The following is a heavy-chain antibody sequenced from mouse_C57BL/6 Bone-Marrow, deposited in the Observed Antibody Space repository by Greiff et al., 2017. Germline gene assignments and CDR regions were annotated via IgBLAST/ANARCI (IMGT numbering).Heavy chain of an antibody. V-gene: IGHV1-53*01. Sequence: QVQLQQPGTELVKPGASVKLSCTASGYTFTSYWMHWVKQRPGQGLEWIGNINPSNGGTNYQEKFKSKATLTVDKSSSTAYLQLSSLTSEYSAFYYYGYEGYGGPCGYFDVWGTGTTVTVSS. J-gene: IGHJ1*03. CDR1: GYTFTSYW. CDR3: GYEGYGGPCGYFDV. D-gene: IGHD2-2*01. CDR2: INPSNGGT.